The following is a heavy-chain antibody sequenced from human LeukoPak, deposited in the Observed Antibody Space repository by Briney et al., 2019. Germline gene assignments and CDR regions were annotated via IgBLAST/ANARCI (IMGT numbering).Heavy chain of an antibody. V-gene: IGHV3-66*01. CDR2: IYSGGST. J-gene: IGHJ6*02. CDR1: GFTFSDYY. Sequence: GGSLRLSCAASGFTFSDYYIRWVRQAPGKGLEWVSVIYSGGSTYYADSVKGRFTISRDNSKNTLYLQMNSLRAEDTAVYYCARGPLDVWGQGTTVTVSS. CDR3: ARGPLDV.